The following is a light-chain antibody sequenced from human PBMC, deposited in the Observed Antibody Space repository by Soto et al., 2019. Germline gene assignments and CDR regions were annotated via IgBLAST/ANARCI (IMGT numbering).Light chain of an antibody. J-gene: IGKJ4*01. CDR2: ATS. CDR3: QKYNSAPLT. V-gene: IGKV1-27*01. CDR1: QGIAPY. Sequence: DVQMTQSPSSLSAFVGDRVTITCRASQGIAPYLAWFQQKPGKVPKLLIYATSTFQSGVPSRFSGSGSGTDFTLTINSLQPEDVGTYYCQKYNSAPLTFGGGTNVEIK.